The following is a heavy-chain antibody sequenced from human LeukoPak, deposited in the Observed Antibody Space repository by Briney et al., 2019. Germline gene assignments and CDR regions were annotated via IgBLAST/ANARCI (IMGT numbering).Heavy chain of an antibody. CDR1: GFIFSSYS. Sequence: GGSLRLSCAASGFIFSSYSMNWVRQAPGKGLEWVSYISRSSDTRYYADSVQGRITISRDNAQNSLYLQMNSLRDEDTAVYYCARGRDYAFDIWGQGTMVTVPS. D-gene: IGHD5-24*01. V-gene: IGHV3-48*02. CDR2: ISRSSDTR. J-gene: IGHJ3*02. CDR3: ARGRDYAFDI.